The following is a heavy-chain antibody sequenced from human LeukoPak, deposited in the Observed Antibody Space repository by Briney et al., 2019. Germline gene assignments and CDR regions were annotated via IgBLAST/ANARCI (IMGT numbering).Heavy chain of an antibody. CDR2: TSDRGDYT. J-gene: IGHJ4*02. D-gene: IGHD6-13*01. V-gene: IGHV3-23*01. CDR3: AKDPMPVIAAAGAHYTYIN. CDR1: GFTFTSYS. Sequence: GGSLRLSCAASGFTFTSYSMSWVRQAPGKGLEWVSGTSDRGDYTYYADSVKGRFTISRDNSKNTLYLQMNSLRAEDTAVYYCAKDPMPVIAAAGAHYTYINWGQGTLVTVSS.